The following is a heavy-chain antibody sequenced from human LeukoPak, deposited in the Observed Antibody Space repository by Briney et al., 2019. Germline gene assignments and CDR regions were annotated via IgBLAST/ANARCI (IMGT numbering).Heavy chain of an antibody. CDR3: ARVMDYSYYMDV. V-gene: IGHV1-18*01. CDR2: ISAYNGNT. J-gene: IGHJ6*03. Sequence: ASVKVSCKASGYTFPSYGISWVRQAPGQGLEWMGWISAYNGNTNYAQKLQGRVTMTTDTSTTTAYMELRSLRSDDTAVYYCARVMDYSYYMDVWGKGTTVTVSS. CDR1: GYTFPSYG.